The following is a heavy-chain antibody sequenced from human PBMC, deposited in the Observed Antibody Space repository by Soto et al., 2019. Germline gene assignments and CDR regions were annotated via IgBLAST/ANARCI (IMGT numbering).Heavy chain of an antibody. Sequence: QVKLVQSGAEVKKPGASVKVSCKASGYTFTSYDINWVRQATGQGLEWMGWMNPNSGNTGYAQKFKGRVTMTRNTAISTAYMELSSLRSEDTAVYYCARQSSSGWYVDYWGQGTLVTVSS. CDR3: ARQSSSGWYVDY. V-gene: IGHV1-8*01. J-gene: IGHJ4*02. CDR1: GYTFTSYD. D-gene: IGHD6-19*01. CDR2: MNPNSGNT.